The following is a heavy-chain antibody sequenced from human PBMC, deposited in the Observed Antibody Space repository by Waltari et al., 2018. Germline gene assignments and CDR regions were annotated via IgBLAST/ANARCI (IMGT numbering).Heavy chain of an antibody. V-gene: IGHV4-34*01. CDR1: GGSFSGYY. Sequence: QVQLQQWGAGLLKPAETLSLTCAVYGGSFSGYYWSWIRQPPGKGLEWMGEINHSGSTNYNPSLKSRVTISVDTSKNQFSMKLSSVTAADTAVYYCARGSAVTGYYFDYWGQGTLVTVSS. D-gene: IGHD4-17*01. CDR2: INHSGST. J-gene: IGHJ4*02. CDR3: ARGSAVTGYYFDY.